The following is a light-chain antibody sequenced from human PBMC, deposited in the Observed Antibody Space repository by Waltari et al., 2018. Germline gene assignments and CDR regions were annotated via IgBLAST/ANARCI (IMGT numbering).Light chain of an antibody. J-gene: IGKJ1*01. V-gene: IGKV1-5*01. CDR3: QHYNAYRT. Sequence: DIQMTQSPSTLSASVGDRVIITCRASQSSSTWLAWYQQKPGKAPKLLIFAASSLQTGVPSRFSGSGSGTEFTLTINSLQPDDFATYYCQHYNAYRTFGQGTKVEIK. CDR1: QSSSTW. CDR2: AAS.